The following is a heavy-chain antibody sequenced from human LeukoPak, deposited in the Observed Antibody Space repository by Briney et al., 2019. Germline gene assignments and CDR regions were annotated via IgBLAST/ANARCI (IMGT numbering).Heavy chain of an antibody. J-gene: IGHJ6*02. CDR3: ARVVRCSGGSCYSEDGYYYGMDV. CDR2: IYSGGST. D-gene: IGHD2-15*01. CDR1: GFTVSSNY. V-gene: IGHV3-53*01. Sequence: PGGSLRLSCAASGFTVSSNYMSWVRQAPGKGLEWVSVIYSGGSTYYADSVKGRFTISRDNSKNTLYLQMNSLRAEDTAVYYCARVVRCSGGSCYSEDGYYYGMDVWGQGTTVTVSS.